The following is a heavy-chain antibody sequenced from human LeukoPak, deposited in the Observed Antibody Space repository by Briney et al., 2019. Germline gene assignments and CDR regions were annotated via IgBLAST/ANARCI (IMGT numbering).Heavy chain of an antibody. CDR1: GYTFTSYA. V-gene: IGHV1-3*01. CDR3: ARAQEPLYYYGSGSYWPPFQH. D-gene: IGHD3-10*01. J-gene: IGHJ1*01. CDR2: INAGNGNT. Sequence: GASVKVSCKASGYTFTSYAMHWVRQAPGQRLEWMGWINAGNGNTKYSQKFQGRDTITRDTSASTAYMELSSLRSEDTAVYYCARAQEPLYYYGSGSYWPPFQHWGQGTLVTVSS.